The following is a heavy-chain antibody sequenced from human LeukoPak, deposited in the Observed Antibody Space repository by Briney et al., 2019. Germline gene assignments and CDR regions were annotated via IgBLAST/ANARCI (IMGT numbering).Heavy chain of an antibody. J-gene: IGHJ4*02. CDR1: GGSISSSSYY. CDR2: IYYSGST. CDR3: AIDSGSYSFDY. Sequence: SETLSPTCTVSGGSISSSSYYWGWIRQPPGKGLEWIGTIYYSGSTYYNPSLKSRVTISVDTSKNQFSLKLSSVTAADTAVYYCAIDSGSYSFDYWGQGTLVTVSS. D-gene: IGHD1-26*01. V-gene: IGHV4-39*02.